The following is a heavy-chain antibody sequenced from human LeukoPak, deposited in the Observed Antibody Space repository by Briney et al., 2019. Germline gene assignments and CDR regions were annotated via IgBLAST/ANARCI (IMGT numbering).Heavy chain of an antibody. CDR3: ARDPPPDIVGANEGDY. J-gene: IGHJ4*02. D-gene: IGHD1-26*01. Sequence: SVKVSCKASGGTFSSYAISWVRQAPGQGLEWMGGIIPIFGTANYAQKFQGRVTITADESTSTAYMELSSLRSEDTAVYYCARDPPPDIVGANEGDYWGQGTLVTVSS. CDR2: IIPIFGTA. V-gene: IGHV1-69*13. CDR1: GGTFSSYA.